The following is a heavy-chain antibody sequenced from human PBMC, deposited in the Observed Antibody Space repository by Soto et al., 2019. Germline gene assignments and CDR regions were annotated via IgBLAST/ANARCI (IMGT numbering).Heavy chain of an antibody. J-gene: IGHJ4*02. D-gene: IGHD3-3*01. CDR3: AKAGPRTKYYDFWSGYYIAY. CDR2: ISGSGGST. V-gene: IGHV3-23*01. CDR1: GFTFSSYA. Sequence: PGGSLRLSCAASGFTFSSYAMSWVRQAPGKGLEWVSAISGSGGSTYYADSVKGRFTISRDNSKNTLYLQMNSLRAEDTAVYYCAKAGPRTKYYDFWSGYYIAYWGQGTLVTVSS.